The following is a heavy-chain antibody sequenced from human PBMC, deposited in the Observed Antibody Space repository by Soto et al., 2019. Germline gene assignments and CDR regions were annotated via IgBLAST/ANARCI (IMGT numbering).Heavy chain of an antibody. J-gene: IGHJ6*02. CDR3: ARSQGSSTSLEIYYYYYYGMDV. V-gene: IGHV1-69*13. CDR1: GGTFGSYA. Sequence: SVQVSCKASGGTFGSYAISWVRQAPGQGPEWMGGIIPITGTANYAQKFQGRVTITADESTSTASMQLSSLRSEDTAVYYCARSQGSSTSLEIYYYYYYGMDVWGQGTTVTVSS. CDR2: IIPITGTA. D-gene: IGHD2-2*01.